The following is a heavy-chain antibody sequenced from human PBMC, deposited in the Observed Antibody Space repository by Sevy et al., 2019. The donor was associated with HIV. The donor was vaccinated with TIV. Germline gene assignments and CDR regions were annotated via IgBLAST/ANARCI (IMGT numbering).Heavy chain of an antibody. CDR2: ISYDINNK. CDR3: ARDLASSGNRLDV. D-gene: IGHD3-3*02. J-gene: IGHJ6*02. Sequence: GGSLRLSCAASGFTFFAYTMHWVRQAPGKGLEWVALISYDINNKYYADSVKGRFTISRDNSKNTLYLQMNSLRPEDKAVYYCARDLASSGNRLDVWGQGTTVTVSS. V-gene: IGHV3-30-3*01. CDR1: GFTFFAYT.